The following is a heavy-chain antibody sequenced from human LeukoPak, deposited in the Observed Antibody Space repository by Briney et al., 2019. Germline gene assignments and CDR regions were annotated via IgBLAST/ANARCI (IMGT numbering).Heavy chain of an antibody. CDR1: GFTFSNYY. V-gene: IGHV3-53*01. CDR2: IYPSGNI. D-gene: IGHD5-24*01. J-gene: IGHJ4*02. Sequence: PGGSLRLSCAASGFTFSNYYMSWVRPAPGKGLEWGSLIYPSGNIYYADSVQGRFTISRDNSKNTLFLQMNSLRAEDTAIYYCARTFVSGDGYKVGYFDYWGQGTLVTVSS. CDR3: ARTFVSGDGYKVGYFDY.